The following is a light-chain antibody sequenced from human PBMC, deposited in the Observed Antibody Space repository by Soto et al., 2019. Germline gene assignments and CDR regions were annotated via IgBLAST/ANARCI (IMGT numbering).Light chain of an antibody. V-gene: IGLV1-40*01. J-gene: IGLJ1*01. Sequence: QSVLTQPPSVSGAPGQRVTISCTGSSSNIGGGYDVYWYQQLPGTAPKLLIYGNSNRPSGVPDRFSGSKSGTSASLAITGLQAEDEADDYCQSYDSSLSGYVFGTGTKLTVL. CDR2: GNS. CDR3: QSYDSSLSGYV. CDR1: SSNIGGGYD.